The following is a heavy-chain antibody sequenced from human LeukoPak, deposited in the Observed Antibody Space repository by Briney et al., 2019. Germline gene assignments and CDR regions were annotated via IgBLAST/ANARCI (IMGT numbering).Heavy chain of an antibody. CDR3: AKGRQQWLVEVDY. Sequence: GGSLRLSCAASKFTFRNYGMHWVRQAPGKGLERVGVIWYDGSNQVYADSVKGRFTISRDNSKNMVYLQMNSLRAEDTAVYYCAKGRQQWLVEVDYWGQGTLVTVSS. V-gene: IGHV3-33*06. CDR1: KFTFRNYG. D-gene: IGHD6-19*01. J-gene: IGHJ4*02. CDR2: IWYDGSNQ.